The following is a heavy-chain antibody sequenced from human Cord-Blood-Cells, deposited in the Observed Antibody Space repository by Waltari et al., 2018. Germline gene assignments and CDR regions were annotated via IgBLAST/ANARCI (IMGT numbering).Heavy chain of an antibody. CDR2: IYYSGST. V-gene: IGHV4-39*01. CDR3: ARISTGTDAFDI. CDR1: GGSISSRSNY. D-gene: IGHD1-1*01. J-gene: IGHJ3*02. Sequence: QLQLQESGPGLVMPSETLSLTCTVSGGSISSRSNYWGWIRQPPGKGLEWIGSIYYSGSTYYNPSLKSRVTISVEKSKNQFSLKLSSVTAADTAVYYCARISTGTDAFDIWGQGTMVTVSS.